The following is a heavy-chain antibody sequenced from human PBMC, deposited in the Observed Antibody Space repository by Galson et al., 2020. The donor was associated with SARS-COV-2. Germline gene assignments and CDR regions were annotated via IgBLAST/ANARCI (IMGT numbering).Heavy chain of an antibody. CDR3: ASFRFYFRPYYGLDV. J-gene: IGHJ6*02. CDR2: THYSART. V-gene: IGHV4-59*01. Sequence: ETSETLSLTCTVSGGSISSYYWSWIRQPPGKGLEWIGSTHYSARTNYNTSLKSRVTISLDTPKNQFSLRLSSVTAADTAVYYCASFRFYFRPYYGLDVWGQGTTVTVSS. CDR1: GGSISSYY. D-gene: IGHD1-26*01.